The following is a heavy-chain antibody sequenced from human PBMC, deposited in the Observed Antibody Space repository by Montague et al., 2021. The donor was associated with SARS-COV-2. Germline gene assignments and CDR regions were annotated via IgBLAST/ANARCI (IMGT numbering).Heavy chain of an antibody. D-gene: IGHD2-15*01. CDR2: MYYTGHT. Sequence: SETLSLTCTVSGASVASGNFYWSWIRQPAGKGLEWIGHMYYTGHTNYNPSLESRASMPVDPPKNQFSLTLTSVTAADTAVYYCARTRVNVPTPLGFDYWGQGALVTVAS. J-gene: IGHJ4*02. V-gene: IGHV4-61*01. CDR3: ARTRVNVPTPLGFDY. CDR1: GASVASGNFY.